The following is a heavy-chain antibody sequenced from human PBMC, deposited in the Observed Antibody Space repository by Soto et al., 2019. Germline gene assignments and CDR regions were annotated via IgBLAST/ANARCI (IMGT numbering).Heavy chain of an antibody. CDR2: ISYSGST. D-gene: IGHD3-10*01. V-gene: IGHV4-31*03. Sequence: SETLSLTCTVSGGSICSGGYYGSWIRQHPGTGLEWIGHISYSGSTYYNTSLKSRVTISADKSISTAYLQWSSLKASDTAMYYCAGGGVRGVITRTRDYYGMDVWGQGTTVTVS. CDR3: AGGGVRGVITRTRDYYGMDV. CDR1: GGSICSGGYY. J-gene: IGHJ6*02.